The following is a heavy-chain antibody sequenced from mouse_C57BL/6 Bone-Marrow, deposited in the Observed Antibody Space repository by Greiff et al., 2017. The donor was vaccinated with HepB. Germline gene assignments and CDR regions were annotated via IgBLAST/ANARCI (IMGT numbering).Heavy chain of an antibody. J-gene: IGHJ3*01. D-gene: IGHD4-1*01. Sequence: QVQLKESGAELARPGASVKLSCKASGYTFTSYGISWVKQRTGQGLEWIGEIYPRSGNTYYNEKFKGKATLTAEKSSSTAYMELRSLTSEDSAVYFCAGGGAGTDAYWGQGTLVTVSA. V-gene: IGHV1-81*01. CDR2: IYPRSGNT. CDR3: AGGGAGTDAY. CDR1: GYTFTSYG.